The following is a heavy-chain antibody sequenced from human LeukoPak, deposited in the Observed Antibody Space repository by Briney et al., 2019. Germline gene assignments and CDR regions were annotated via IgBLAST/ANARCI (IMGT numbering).Heavy chain of an antibody. CDR2: ISGSGGST. V-gene: IGHV3-23*01. CDR3: AKDSFGGNSDWFDP. CDR1: GLTFSSYA. D-gene: IGHD4-23*01. Sequence: GGSLRLSCAASGLTFSSYAMSWVRQAPGKGLEGGSAISGSGGSTYYADSVKGRFTISRDNSKNTLYLHMNSLRAEDTAVYYCAKDSFGGNSDWFDPWGQGTLVTVSS. J-gene: IGHJ5*02.